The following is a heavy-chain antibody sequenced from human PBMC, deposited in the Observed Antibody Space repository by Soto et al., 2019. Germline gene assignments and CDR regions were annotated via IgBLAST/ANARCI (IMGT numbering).Heavy chain of an antibody. CDR3: QTIRAFSPIDY. V-gene: IGHV3-7*02. J-gene: IGHJ4*02. CDR1: GFTFSSYW. Sequence: PGGSLRLSCAASGFTFSSYWMSWVRQAPGKGLEWVANIKQDGSEKYYVDSVKGRFTISRDNAKNSLYLQMNSLRAPYTLMYPPQTIRAFSPIDYWGQGTLVTVSS. D-gene: IGHD2-2*02. CDR2: IKQDGSEK.